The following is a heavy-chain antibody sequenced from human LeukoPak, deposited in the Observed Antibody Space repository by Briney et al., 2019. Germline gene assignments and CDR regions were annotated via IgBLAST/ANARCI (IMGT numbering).Heavy chain of an antibody. V-gene: IGHV3-23*01. Sequence: GGSLRLSCAASGLTFTSYVMNWVRQAPGKGLEWVSAVSGSGGATYYSDSVKGRFTISRDNSRNTLFLQMSSLRADDTAVYYCARDAYGTTGDDAFDIWGQGTLVTVSS. CDR2: VSGSGGAT. CDR1: GLTFTSYV. D-gene: IGHD3-10*01. J-gene: IGHJ3*02. CDR3: ARDAYGTTGDDAFDI.